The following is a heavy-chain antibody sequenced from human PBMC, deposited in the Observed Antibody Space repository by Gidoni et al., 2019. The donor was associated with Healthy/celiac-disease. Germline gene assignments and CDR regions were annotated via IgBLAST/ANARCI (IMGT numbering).Heavy chain of an antibody. CDR2: IYYSGST. Sequence: QVQLQESGPGLVTPSQTLSLTCTVSGRSISRCGYYWSWIRQHPGKGLEWIGYIYYSGSTYYNPSLKSRVTISVDTSKNQFSLKLSSVTAADTAVYYCARDRGGVLRSGFIDYWGQGTLVTVSS. V-gene: IGHV4-31*03. J-gene: IGHJ4*02. D-gene: IGHD3-3*01. CDR1: GRSISRCGYY. CDR3: ARDRGGVLRSGFIDY.